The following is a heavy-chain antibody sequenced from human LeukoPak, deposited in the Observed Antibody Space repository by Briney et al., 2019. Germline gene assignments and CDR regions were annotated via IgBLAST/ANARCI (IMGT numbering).Heavy chain of an antibody. D-gene: IGHD3-3*01. J-gene: IGHJ5*02. CDR2: IYYSGST. CDR1: GDSISSSSYS. Sequence: SETLSLTCTVSGDSISSSSYSWGWIRQPPGKGLEWIGSIYYSGSTNYNPSLKSRVTISVDTSKNQFSLKLSSVTAADTAVYYCARNVVLRSPNWFDPWGQGTLVTVSS. CDR3: ARNVVLRSPNWFDP. V-gene: IGHV4-39*07.